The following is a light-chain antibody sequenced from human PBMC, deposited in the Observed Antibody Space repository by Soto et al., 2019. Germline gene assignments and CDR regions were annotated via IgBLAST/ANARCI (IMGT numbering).Light chain of an antibody. CDR1: QSVSNND. J-gene: IGKJ1*01. Sequence: ENVLTQSPGPLSLSRGERATLSSIARQSVSNNDLDWYKQRPAQAPRLFIYGASDRATGIRDRFSGSGSGADFTLTISRLEHEDFAVYYCQQYGSSGTFGQGTKVDIK. V-gene: IGKV3-20*01. CDR3: QQYGSSGT. CDR2: GAS.